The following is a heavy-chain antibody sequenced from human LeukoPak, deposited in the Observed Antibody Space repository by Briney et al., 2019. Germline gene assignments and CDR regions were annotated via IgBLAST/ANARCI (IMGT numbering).Heavy chain of an antibody. J-gene: IGHJ4*02. Sequence: ASVKVSCKASGYTFTGYYMHWVRQAPGQGLEWMGWINPNSGGTNYAQKFQGRVTMTRDTSISTAYMELNSLRAEDTALYYCAKALTPYGPFDYWGQGTLVTVSS. V-gene: IGHV1-2*02. CDR3: AKALTPYGPFDY. CDR2: INPNSGGT. D-gene: IGHD2-15*01. CDR1: GYTFTGYY.